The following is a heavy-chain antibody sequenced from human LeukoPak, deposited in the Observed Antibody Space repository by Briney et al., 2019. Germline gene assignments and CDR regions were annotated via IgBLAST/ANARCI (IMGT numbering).Heavy chain of an antibody. CDR2: ISSSSSTI. Sequence: GGSLRLSCAASGFTFSSYSMNWVRQAPGKGLEWVSYISSSSSTIYYADSVKGRFTISRDNAKNSLYLQMNSLRAEDTAVYYCARDEWNSYYYDSSAKGALGHAFDIWGQGTMVTVSS. D-gene: IGHD3-22*01. CDR3: ARDEWNSYYYDSSAKGALGHAFDI. CDR1: GFTFSSYS. V-gene: IGHV3-48*04. J-gene: IGHJ3*02.